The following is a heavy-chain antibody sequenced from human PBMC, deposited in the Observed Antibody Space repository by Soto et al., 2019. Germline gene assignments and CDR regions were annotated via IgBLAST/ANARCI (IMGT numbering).Heavy chain of an antibody. D-gene: IGHD3-22*01. CDR1: GCTFVNLA. CDR2: ISGSGGST. CDR3: AKDRAPAPYHYDSSGYHDY. J-gene: IGHJ4*02. Sequence: PGGSLRLSCAASGCTFVNLAVSWIRQDQGKGLEWVSAISGSGGSTYYADSVKGRFTISRDNSKNTLYLQMNSLRAEDTAVYYCAKDRAPAPYHYDSSGYHDYWGQGTLVTVSS. V-gene: IGHV3-23*01.